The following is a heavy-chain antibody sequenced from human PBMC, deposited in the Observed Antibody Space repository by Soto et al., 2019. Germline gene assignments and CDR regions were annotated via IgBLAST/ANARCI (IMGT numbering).Heavy chain of an antibody. CDR2: INHSGST. V-gene: IGHV4-34*01. D-gene: IGHD3-3*01. Sequence: TETLSLTCAVYGGTFSGYYWSWIRQPPGKGLEWIGEINHSGSTNYNPSLKSRVTISVDTSKNQFSLKLSSVTAADTAVYYCARGGVLRFLEWLFPHDAFDIWGQGTMVTVSS. CDR1: GGTFSGYY. CDR3: ARGGVLRFLEWLFPHDAFDI. J-gene: IGHJ3*02.